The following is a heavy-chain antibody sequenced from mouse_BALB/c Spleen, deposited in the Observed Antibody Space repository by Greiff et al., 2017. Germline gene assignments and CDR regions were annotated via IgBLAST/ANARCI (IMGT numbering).Heavy chain of an antibody. CDR1: GYAFSSSW. J-gene: IGHJ3*01. CDR2: IYPGDGDT. Sequence: QVQLQQSGPELVKPGASVKISCKASGYAFSSSWMTWVKQRPGQGLEWIGWIYPGDGDTNYNGKFKGKATLTADKSSSTAYMQLSSLTSVDSAVYVCARESYYDWCAYWGQGTLVTVSA. CDR3: ARESYYDWCAY. D-gene: IGHD1-1*01. V-gene: IGHV1-82*01.